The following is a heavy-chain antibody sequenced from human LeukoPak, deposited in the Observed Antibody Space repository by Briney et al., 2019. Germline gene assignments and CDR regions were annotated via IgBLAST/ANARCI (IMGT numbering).Heavy chain of an antibody. D-gene: IGHD2-2*02. Sequence: PSETLSLTCTVSGGSISSYYWSWLRQPPGKGLEWIGYIYYSGSTKYNPSLESRVTISVDTSKNQFSLRLSSVSAADTAVYYCARVYGFDPGGEGTRVTVSS. CDR1: GGSISSYY. J-gene: IGHJ5*02. CDR2: IYYSGST. V-gene: IGHV4-59*01. CDR3: ARVYGFDP.